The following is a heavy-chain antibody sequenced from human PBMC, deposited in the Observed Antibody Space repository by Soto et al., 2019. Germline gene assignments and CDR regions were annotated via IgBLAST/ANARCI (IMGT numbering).Heavy chain of an antibody. CDR1: GFTFSSYW. V-gene: IGHV3-7*01. D-gene: IGHD6-13*01. J-gene: IGHJ5*02. Sequence: GGSLRLSCTGSGFTFSSYWMSWVRQAPGKGLKWVANIKEDGSEKNYVDSVQGRFTISRDNAKNILYLQMNSLRADDTAVYYCARDFQPNYGSSWAHHWGQGALVTVSS. CDR2: IKEDGSEK. CDR3: ARDFQPNYGSSWAHH.